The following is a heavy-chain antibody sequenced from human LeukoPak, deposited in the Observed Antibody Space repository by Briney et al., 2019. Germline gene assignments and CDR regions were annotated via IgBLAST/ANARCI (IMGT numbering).Heavy chain of an antibody. Sequence: GGSLRLSCAASGFTFSSYSMNWVRQAPGKGLERVSSISSSSSYIYYADSVKGRFTISRDNAKNSLYLQMNSLRAEDTAVYYCARVSLGYCTNGVCYTTDYWGQGTLVTVSS. V-gene: IGHV3-21*01. CDR2: ISSSSSYI. D-gene: IGHD2-8*01. CDR3: ARVSLGYCTNGVCYTTDY. CDR1: GFTFSSYS. J-gene: IGHJ4*02.